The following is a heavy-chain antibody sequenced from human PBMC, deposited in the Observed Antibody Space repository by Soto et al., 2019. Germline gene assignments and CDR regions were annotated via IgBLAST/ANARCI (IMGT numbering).Heavy chain of an antibody. Sequence: QVQLVQSGAEVKKPGSSVKISCKASGDTFSSYSFSWVRQAPGQGFEWMGGFSPIFGTANYAQNFLVRVTITADELTSTVYLELSSLRSEDTAVYYCARGVTRGSFPHFDLWGQGTLVTVSS. D-gene: IGHD1-26*01. J-gene: IGHJ4*02. CDR2: FSPIFGTA. CDR3: ARGVTRGSFPHFDL. V-gene: IGHV1-69*12. CDR1: GDTFSSYS.